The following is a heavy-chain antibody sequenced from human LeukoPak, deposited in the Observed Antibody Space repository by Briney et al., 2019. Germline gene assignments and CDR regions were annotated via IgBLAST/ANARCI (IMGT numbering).Heavy chain of an antibody. Sequence: GGSLRLSCAASGFTFSSYAMHWVRQAPGKGLEWVTDISYDGSNKYYADSVKGRFTISRDNSKNTLYLQMNSLRAEDTAVYYCARDLPYYYDSSGYYPDYWGQGTLVTVSS. CDR3: ARDLPYYYDSSGYYPDY. D-gene: IGHD3-22*01. J-gene: IGHJ4*02. CDR1: GFTFSSYA. V-gene: IGHV3-30-3*01. CDR2: ISYDGSNK.